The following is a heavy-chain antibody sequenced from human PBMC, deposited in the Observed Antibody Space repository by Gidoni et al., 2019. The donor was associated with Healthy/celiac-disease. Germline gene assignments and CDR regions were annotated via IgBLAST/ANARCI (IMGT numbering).Heavy chain of an antibody. CDR2: ISGSGGST. CDR3: AKPYCSSTSCPHSAFDY. CDR1: GFTFRSYA. D-gene: IGHD2-2*01. V-gene: IGHV3-23*01. J-gene: IGHJ4*02. Sequence: EVQLLESGGGLVQPGGSLRLSCAAFGFTFRSYAMSWVRQAPGKGLEWVAAISGSGGSTYYADSVKGRFTISRDNSKNTLYLQMNSRRAEDTAVYYCAKPYCSSTSCPHSAFDYWGQGTLVTVSS.